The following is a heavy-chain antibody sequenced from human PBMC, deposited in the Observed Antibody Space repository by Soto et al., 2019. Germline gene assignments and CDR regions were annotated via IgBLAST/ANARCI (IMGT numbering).Heavy chain of an antibody. V-gene: IGHV3-7*01. CDR2: IKQDGSEK. CDR1: GFTFSSYW. CDR3: AREAVVDAVDY. J-gene: IGHJ4*02. D-gene: IGHD2-15*01. Sequence: EVQLVESGGGLVQPGGSLRLSCAASGFTFSSYWMSWVRQAPGKGLEWVANIKQDGSEKYYVDSVKGRFTISRDNAKNSLYLQMNSLRAEDTAVDYWAREAVVDAVDYWGQGTLVTVSS.